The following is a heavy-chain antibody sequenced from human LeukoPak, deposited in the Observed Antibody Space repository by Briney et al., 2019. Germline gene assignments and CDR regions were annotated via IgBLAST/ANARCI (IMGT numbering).Heavy chain of an antibody. D-gene: IGHD6-13*01. CDR1: GFTVSSNY. CDR3: ARSIAAAGTVDY. V-gene: IGHV3-66*01. CDR2: IYSGGST. J-gene: IGHJ4*02. Sequence: GVSLRLSCAASGFTVSSNYMSWVRQAPGKGLEWVSVIYSGGSTYYADSVKGRFTISRDNSKNTLYLQMNSLRAEDTAVYYCARSIAAAGTVDYWGQGTLVTVSS.